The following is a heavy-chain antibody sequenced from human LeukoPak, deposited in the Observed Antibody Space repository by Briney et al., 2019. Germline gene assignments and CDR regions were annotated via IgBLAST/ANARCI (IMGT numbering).Heavy chain of an antibody. CDR3: ARARLGENWFDP. J-gene: IGHJ5*02. V-gene: IGHV4-59*01. D-gene: IGHD3-16*01. CDR1: GGSISSYY. Sequence: SETLSLTCTVSGGSISSYYWSWIRQPPGKGLEWIGYIYYSGSTNYNPSLKSRVTISVDTSKNQFSLKLSSVTAADTAVYYCARARLGENWFDPWGQGTLVTVSS. CDR2: IYYSGST.